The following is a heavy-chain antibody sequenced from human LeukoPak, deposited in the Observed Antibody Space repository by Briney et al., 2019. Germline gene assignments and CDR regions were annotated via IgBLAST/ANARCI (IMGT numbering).Heavy chain of an antibody. CDR1: GYTFSTYY. V-gene: IGHV1-46*01. D-gene: IGHD1-26*01. CDR2: INPSGGTT. J-gene: IGHJ4*02. CDR3: SRDLGGSYNDY. Sequence: ASVKVSCKASGYTFSTYYMHWARQAPGQGLEWVGVINPSGGTTTYSQKLQGRVTMTRDTSTSTVYMELSSLRIEDTAVYYCSRDLGGSYNDYWGQGTMVTVSS.